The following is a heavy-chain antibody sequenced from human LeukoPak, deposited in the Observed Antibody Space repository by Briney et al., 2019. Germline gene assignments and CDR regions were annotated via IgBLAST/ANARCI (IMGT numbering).Heavy chain of an antibody. CDR2: IYYSGST. CDR1: GGSISSYY. V-gene: IGHV4-59*01. CDR3: ARSVLWFGELPAGYYFDY. D-gene: IGHD3-10*01. Sequence: SETLSLTCTVSGGSISSYYWSWIRQPPGKGLEWIGYIYYSGSTNYNPSLKSRVTISVDTSKNQFSLKLSSVTAADTAVYYCARSVLWFGELPAGYYFDYWGQGTLVTVSS. J-gene: IGHJ4*02.